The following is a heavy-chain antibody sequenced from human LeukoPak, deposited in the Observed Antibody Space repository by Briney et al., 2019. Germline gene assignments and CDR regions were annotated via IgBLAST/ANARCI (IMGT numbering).Heavy chain of an antibody. CDR1: GFTLSNYA. CDR2: ISGSAGGT. V-gene: IGHV3-23*01. J-gene: IGHJ5*02. CDR3: ARNWFDP. Sequence: GGSLRLSCAASGFTLSNYAMNWVRQAPGKGLEWVSGISGSAGGTYYTDSVKGRFTISRDKSKNTVYLQMNSLRFEDTAMYYCARNWFDPWGQGTLVTVSS.